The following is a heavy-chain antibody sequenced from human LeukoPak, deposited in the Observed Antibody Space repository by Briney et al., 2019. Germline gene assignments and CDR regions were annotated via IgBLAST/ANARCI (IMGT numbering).Heavy chain of an antibody. CDR2: IYYSGST. CDR1: GGSISSYY. CDR3: ARDVSGYDFWSGYRSNWFDP. D-gene: IGHD3-3*01. Sequence: SETLSLTCTVSGGSISSYYWSWIRQPPGKGLEWIGYIYYSGSTNYNPSLKSRVTMSVDTSKNQFSLKLSSVTAADTAVYYCARDVSGYDFWSGYRSNWFDPWGQGTLVTVSS. J-gene: IGHJ5*02. V-gene: IGHV4-59*12.